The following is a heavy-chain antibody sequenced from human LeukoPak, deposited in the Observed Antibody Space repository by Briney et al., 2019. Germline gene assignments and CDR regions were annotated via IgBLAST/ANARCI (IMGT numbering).Heavy chain of an antibody. CDR1: GFTFSSYS. V-gene: IGHV3-48*04. Sequence: GGSLRLSCAASGFTFSSYSMNWVRQAPGKGLEWVSYISSSSSTIYYADSVKGRFTISRDNAKNSPYLQMNSLRAEDTAVYYCAKSGSNSDYYFYYMDVWGKGTTVTVSS. CDR2: ISSSSSTI. D-gene: IGHD4-11*01. J-gene: IGHJ6*03. CDR3: AKSGSNSDYYFYYMDV.